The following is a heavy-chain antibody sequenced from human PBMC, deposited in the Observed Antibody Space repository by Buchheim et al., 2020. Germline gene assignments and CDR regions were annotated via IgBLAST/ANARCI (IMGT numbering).Heavy chain of an antibody. V-gene: IGHV3-7*01. CDR2: IKQDGSEK. Sequence: EVQLVESGGGLVQPGGSLRLSCAASGFTFSSYWMSWVRQAPGKGLEWVANIKQDGSEKYYVDSVKGRFTISRDNAKNSLYLQMNSLRAEDTAVYYCARELRVGNYYYYYYGMDVWGQGTT. D-gene: IGHD4-11*01. J-gene: IGHJ6*02. CDR3: ARELRVGNYYYYYYGMDV. CDR1: GFTFSSYW.